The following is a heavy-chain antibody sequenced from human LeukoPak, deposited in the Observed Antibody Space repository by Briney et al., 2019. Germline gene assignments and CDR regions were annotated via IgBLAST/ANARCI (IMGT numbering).Heavy chain of an antibody. CDR3: VRHKDGSSNFDY. CDR1: GGSISSSSYC. D-gene: IGHD1-26*01. J-gene: IGHJ4*01. V-gene: IGHV4-39*01. Sequence: SETLSLTCTVSGGSISSSSYCWGWLRQPPGKGLEWIGSIYYSGSTYYNPSLKSRVTISVDTSKNQFSLKLTSVTAADTSMYYCVRHKDGSSNFDYWGQGTLVTVSS. CDR2: IYYSGST.